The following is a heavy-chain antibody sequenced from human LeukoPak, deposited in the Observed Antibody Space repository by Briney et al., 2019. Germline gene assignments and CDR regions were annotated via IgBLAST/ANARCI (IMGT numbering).Heavy chain of an antibody. CDR3: ARDSVPIVVVPAALEYYYYYYYMDV. CDR1: GGSISSYY. V-gene: IGHV4-4*07. Sequence: PSETLSLTCTVSGGSISSYYWSWIRQPAGKGLEWIGRISTSGSTNYNPSLKSRVTMSVDTSKNQFSLKLSSVTAADTAVYYCARDSVPIVVVPAALEYYYYYYYMDVWGKGTTVTDSS. D-gene: IGHD2-2*01. J-gene: IGHJ6*03. CDR2: ISTSGST.